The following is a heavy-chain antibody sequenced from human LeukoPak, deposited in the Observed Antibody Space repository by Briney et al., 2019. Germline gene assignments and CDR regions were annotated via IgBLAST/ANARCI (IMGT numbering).Heavy chain of an antibody. CDR1: GFTFSDYY. D-gene: IGHD1-26*01. Sequence: GGSLRLSCAASGFTFSDYYMSWVRQAPGKGLEWVSAISGSGGSTYYADSVKGRFTISRDNSKNTAYLQMNSLKTEDTAVYYCTRFSTYSGSYYVRDYWGQGTLVTVSS. J-gene: IGHJ4*02. CDR3: TRFSTYSGSYYVRDY. CDR2: ISGSGGST. V-gene: IGHV3-23*01.